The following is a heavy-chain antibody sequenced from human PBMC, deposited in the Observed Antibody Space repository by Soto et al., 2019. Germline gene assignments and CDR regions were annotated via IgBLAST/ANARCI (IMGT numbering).Heavy chain of an antibody. CDR2: IWYDGSNK. CDR1: GFTFSSYG. D-gene: IGHD3-10*01. V-gene: IGHV3-33*01. Sequence: QVQLVGSGGGVVQPGRSLRLSCAASGFTFSSYGMHWVRQAPGKGPEWVAVIWYDGSNKYYADSVKGRFTISRDNSNNTLYLQMNGLRAEDTAVYYCARGDYYGSGRPFDCWGQGTLVTVSS. J-gene: IGHJ4*02. CDR3: ARGDYYGSGRPFDC.